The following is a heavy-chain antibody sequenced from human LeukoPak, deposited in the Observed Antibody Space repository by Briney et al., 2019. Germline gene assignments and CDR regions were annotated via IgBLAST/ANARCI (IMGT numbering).Heavy chain of an antibody. D-gene: IGHD2-2*01. CDR3: ASSSRYCSSTSCSPYGMDV. V-gene: IGHV3-48*03. Sequence: GGSLRLSCAASGFSCSDYAMNWVRQAPGKGLEWVSYISSSGSTTYYADSVKGRFTISRDNAKNSLYLQMNSLRAEDTAVYYCASSSRYCSSTSCSPYGMDVWGQGTTVTVSS. J-gene: IGHJ6*02. CDR1: GFSCSDYA. CDR2: ISSSGSTT.